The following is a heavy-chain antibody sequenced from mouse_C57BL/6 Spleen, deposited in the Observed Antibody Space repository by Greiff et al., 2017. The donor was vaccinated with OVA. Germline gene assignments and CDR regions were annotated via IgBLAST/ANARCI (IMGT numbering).Heavy chain of an antibody. CDR2: ISDGGSYT. CDR1: GFTFSSYA. V-gene: IGHV5-4*01. Sequence: VQLKESGGGLVKPGGSLKLSCAASGFTFSSYAMSWVRQTPEKRLEWVATISDGGSYTYYPDNVKGRFTISRDNAKNNLYLQMSHLKSEDTAMYYCAREGGVPAMDYWGQGTSVTVSS. CDR3: AREGGVPAMDY. J-gene: IGHJ4*01.